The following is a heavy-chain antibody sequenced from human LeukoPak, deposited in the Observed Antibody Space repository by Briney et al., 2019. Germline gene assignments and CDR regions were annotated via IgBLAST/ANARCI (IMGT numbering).Heavy chain of an antibody. V-gene: IGHV1-46*01. CDR1: GYTFTSYY. CDR3: ARDHKPYYDFWSGPDLDAFDI. CDR2: INPSSGST. D-gene: IGHD3-3*01. J-gene: IGHJ3*02. Sequence: ASVKVSCKASGYTFTSYYMHWVRQAPGQGLEWMGIINPSSGSTSYAQKFQGRVTMTRDMSTSTVYMELSSLRSEDTAVYYCARDHKPYYDFWSGPDLDAFDIWGQGTMVTVSS.